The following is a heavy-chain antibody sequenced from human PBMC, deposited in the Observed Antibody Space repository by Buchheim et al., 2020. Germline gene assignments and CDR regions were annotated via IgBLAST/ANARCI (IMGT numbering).Heavy chain of an antibody. CDR3: ARGKSQGERGYSYVRGHTAMVPFDY. J-gene: IGHJ4*02. CDR2: IYYSGST. Sequence: QVQLQESGPGLVKPSQTLSLTCTVSGGSISSGGYYWSWIRQHPGKGLEWIGYIYYSGSTYYNPSLKSRVTISVDTSKNQFSLKLSSVTAADTAVYYCARGKSQGERGYSYVRGHTAMVPFDYWGQGTL. V-gene: IGHV4-31*03. CDR1: GGSISSGGYY. D-gene: IGHD5-18*01.